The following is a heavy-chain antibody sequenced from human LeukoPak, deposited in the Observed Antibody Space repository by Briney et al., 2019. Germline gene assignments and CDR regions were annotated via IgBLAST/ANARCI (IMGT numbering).Heavy chain of an antibody. V-gene: IGHV3-74*01. CDR1: GFTFSSYW. CDR2: IKSDGSST. D-gene: IGHD3-10*01. CDR3: AKDTRRGSGMKDGFEF. Sequence: PGGSLRLSCAASGFTFSSYWMHWVRQAPGKGLVWVSRIKSDGSSTSYAGSVKGRFTISRDNAKNTLYLQMNSLRGEDTAVYFCAKDTRRGSGMKDGFEFWGHGTMVTVSP. J-gene: IGHJ3*01.